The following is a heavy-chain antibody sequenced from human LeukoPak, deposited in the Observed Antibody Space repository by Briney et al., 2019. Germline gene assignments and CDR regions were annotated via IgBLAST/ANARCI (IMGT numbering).Heavy chain of an antibody. CDR1: GGSFSGYY. CDR2: INHSGST. D-gene: IGHD3-10*01. CDR3: ASGRITMVRGVRVKYYYYGMDV. Sequence: SETLSLTCAVYGGSFSGYYWSWIRQPPGKGLEWIGEINHSGSTNYNPSLKSRVTISVDTSKNQFSLKLRSVTAADTAVYYCASGRITMVRGVRVKYYYYGMDVWGKGTTVTVSS. V-gene: IGHV4-34*01. J-gene: IGHJ6*04.